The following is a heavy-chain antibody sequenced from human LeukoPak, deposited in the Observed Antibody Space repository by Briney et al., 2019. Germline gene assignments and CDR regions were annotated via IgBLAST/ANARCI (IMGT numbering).Heavy chain of an antibody. Sequence: GGSLRLSCAVSGFTFSTYWMSWVRQAPGKGLEWVANIKQDGSEKYYVDSVKGRFTISRDNAKNSLLYLQMNSLRAEDTAVYYCAREGVGYFDYWGQGTLVTVPS. J-gene: IGHJ4*02. V-gene: IGHV3-7*01. D-gene: IGHD2-15*01. CDR3: AREGVGYFDY. CDR1: GFTFSTYW. CDR2: IKQDGSEK.